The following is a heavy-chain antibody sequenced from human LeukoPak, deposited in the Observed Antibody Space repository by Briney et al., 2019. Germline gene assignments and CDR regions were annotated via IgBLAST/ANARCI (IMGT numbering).Heavy chain of an antibody. CDR3: ASQGPERGYSDGYLFDY. CDR2: IIPIFGTA. Sequence: ASVKVSCKASGYTFTSYAISWVRQAPGQGLEWMGGIIPIFGTANYAQKFQGRVTITTDESTSTAYMELSSLRSEDTAVYYCASQGPERGYSDGYLFDYWGQGTLVTVSS. V-gene: IGHV1-69*05. CDR1: GYTFTSYA. J-gene: IGHJ4*02. D-gene: IGHD5-18*01.